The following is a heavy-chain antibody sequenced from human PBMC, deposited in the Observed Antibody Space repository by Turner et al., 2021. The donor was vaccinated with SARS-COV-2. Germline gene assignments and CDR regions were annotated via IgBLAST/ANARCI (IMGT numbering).Heavy chain of an antibody. Sequence: EVQLVESGGGLVKPGGSLRLSCAASGFTFTNAWMSWVRQAPGKGLEWVGRIKSKTDGGTTDYAAPVKGRFTISRDDSKNTLYLQMNSLKTEDTAVYYCVRDGLYYYDSSAYYNDAFDIWGQGTMVTVSS. CDR1: GFTFTNAW. CDR3: VRDGLYYYDSSAYYNDAFDI. D-gene: IGHD3-22*01. CDR2: IKSKTDGGTT. J-gene: IGHJ3*02. V-gene: IGHV3-15*01.